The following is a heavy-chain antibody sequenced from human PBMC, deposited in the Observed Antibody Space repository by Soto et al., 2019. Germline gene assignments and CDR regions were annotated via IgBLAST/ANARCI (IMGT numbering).Heavy chain of an antibody. D-gene: IGHD2-15*01. J-gene: IGHJ6*02. Sequence: SVKVSCKAPGGTFSSYAISWVRQAPGQGLEWMGGIIPIFGTAKYAQKFQGRVTITADESTSTGYMELSSLKSEDTAVYYCARSQGGSSSLDIYYYYYYGMDSWGQGSQVTVSS. CDR1: GGTFSSYA. CDR2: IIPIFGTA. V-gene: IGHV1-69*13. CDR3: ARSQGGSSSLDIYYYYYYGMDS.